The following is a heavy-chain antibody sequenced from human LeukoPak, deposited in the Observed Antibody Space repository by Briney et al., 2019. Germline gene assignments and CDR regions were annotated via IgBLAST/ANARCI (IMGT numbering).Heavy chain of an antibody. V-gene: IGHV4-4*09. J-gene: IGHJ6*02. D-gene: IGHD3-10*01. Sequence: SETLSLTCTVSGGSISSYYWSWIRQPPGKGLEWMGYIYTSGSTNYNPSLESRVTILVDTSKNQFSLKLSSVTAADTAVYYCARDSGWGLLWFGELVSGDDSKDYYGMDVWGQGTTVTVSS. CDR3: ARDSGWGLLWFGELVSGDDSKDYYGMDV. CDR1: GGSISSYY. CDR2: IYTSGST.